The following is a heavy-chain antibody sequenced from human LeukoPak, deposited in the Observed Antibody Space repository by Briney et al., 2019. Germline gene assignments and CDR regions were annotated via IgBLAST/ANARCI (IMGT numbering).Heavy chain of an antibody. CDR2: MNPHSGTT. D-gene: IGHD3-22*01. V-gene: IGHV1-8*01. CDR3: ARGSENNFDSSGPIGF. CDR1: GYRFTSYD. Sequence: ASVKVSCKTSGYRFTSYDINWVRQTTGQGLEWMGWMNPHSGTTGYAQKFQGRLTLSRDTSISTTYLELSSLTSEDTATYYCARGSENNFDSSGPIGFWGQGTLVTVSS. J-gene: IGHJ4*02.